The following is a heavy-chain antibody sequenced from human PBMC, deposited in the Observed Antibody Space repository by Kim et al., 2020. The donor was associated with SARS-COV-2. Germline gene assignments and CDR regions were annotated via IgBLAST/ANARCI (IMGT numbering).Heavy chain of an antibody. Sequence: SETLSLTCTVSGGSMRSYYWSWIRQPPGKGLEWIGYVYYSGSATYNPSFESRVTISVDVSKKEFSLKVTSVSAADTAVYYCARDLACSGTGCYEAYYHGMDVWGQGTTVTVSS. CDR1: GGSMRSYY. CDR2: VYYSGSA. J-gene: IGHJ6*02. V-gene: IGHV4-59*13. CDR3: ARDLACSGTGCYEAYYHGMDV. D-gene: IGHD2-2*01.